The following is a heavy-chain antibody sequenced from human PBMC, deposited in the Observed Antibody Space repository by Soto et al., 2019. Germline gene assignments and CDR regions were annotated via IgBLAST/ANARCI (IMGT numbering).Heavy chain of an antibody. J-gene: IGHJ4*02. CDR2: VYYRGRS. V-gene: IGHV4-39*01. CDR3: VSQRTSVLTQAYFDY. Sequence: PSETLSLTFTVSGGSVSHSNYYWGWIRQCPGKGLEWIGSVYYRGRSYSKSSVKSRVTISVDTSKNQFSLNLNSVTASDTAVYYCVSQRTSVLTQAYFDYWGPGALVTVSS. D-gene: IGHD2-8*01. CDR1: GGSVSHSNYY.